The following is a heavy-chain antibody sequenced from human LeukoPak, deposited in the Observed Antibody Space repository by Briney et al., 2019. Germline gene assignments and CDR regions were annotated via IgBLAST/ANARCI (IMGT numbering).Heavy chain of an antibody. CDR3: ARLSRYSSGWYHPDPHDAFDI. Sequence: PSETLSLTCTVSGDSISSGDYYRSWIRQPPGKGLEWIGYIYYSGSTSYNPSLKTRVTISVDTSKNQFSLKLSSVTAADTAVYYCARLSRYSSGWYHPDPHDAFDIWGQGTMVTVSS. CDR1: GDSISSGDYY. V-gene: IGHV4-30-4*01. CDR2: IYYSGST. J-gene: IGHJ3*02. D-gene: IGHD6-19*01.